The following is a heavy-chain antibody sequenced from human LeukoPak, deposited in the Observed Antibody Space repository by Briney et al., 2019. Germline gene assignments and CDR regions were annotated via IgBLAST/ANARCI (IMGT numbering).Heavy chain of an antibody. V-gene: IGHV3-11*01. Sequence: GGSLRLSCAASGFTFSDYYMSWIRQAPGKGLEWVSYISSSGSTIYYADSVKGRFTISRDNAKNSLYLQMNSLRAEDTAVYHCARGRYYDFWSGYYTRPYYYGMDVWGQGTTVTVSS. CDR2: ISSSGSTI. CDR1: GFTFSDYY. CDR3: ARGRYYDFWSGYYTRPYYYGMDV. D-gene: IGHD3-3*01. J-gene: IGHJ6*02.